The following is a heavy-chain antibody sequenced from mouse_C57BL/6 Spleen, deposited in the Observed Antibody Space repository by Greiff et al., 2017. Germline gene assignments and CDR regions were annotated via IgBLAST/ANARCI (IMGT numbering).Heavy chain of an antibody. CDR1: GYAFSSSW. D-gene: IGHD2-1*01. CDR2: IYPGDGDT. V-gene: IGHV1-82*01. CDR3: GRYYGNPYWYFDV. Sequence: QVQLQQSGPELVKPGASVKISCKASGYAFSSSWMNWVKQRPGKGLEWIGRIYPGDGDTNYNGKFKGKATLTADKSSSTAYMHRSSLTSEDSAVYFWGRYYGNPYWYFDVWGTGTTVTVS. J-gene: IGHJ1*03.